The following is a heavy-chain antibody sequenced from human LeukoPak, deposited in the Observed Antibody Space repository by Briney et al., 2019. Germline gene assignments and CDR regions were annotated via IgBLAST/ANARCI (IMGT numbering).Heavy chain of an antibody. J-gene: IGHJ4*02. CDR2: IKNEDDGETP. Sequence: GGPLRLSCAASGFSFNTAWMNWVRQAPGKGLEWVGRIKNEDDGETPYYAAPVKGRFTISRDDSKNTLYLQMNSLKTEDTAVYYCTTDLRYCSGGSCYLLFDYWGQGTLVTVSS. V-gene: IGHV3-15*01. CDR3: TTDLRYCSGGSCYLLFDY. CDR1: GFSFNTAW. D-gene: IGHD2-15*01.